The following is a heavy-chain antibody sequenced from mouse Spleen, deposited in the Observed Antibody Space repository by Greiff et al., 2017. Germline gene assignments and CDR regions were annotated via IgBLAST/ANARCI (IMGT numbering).Heavy chain of an antibody. J-gene: IGHJ3*01. CDR3: ARQGNWAFAY. CDR1: GFTFSSYA. Sequence: EVNLVESGGGLVKLGGSLKLSCAASGFTFSSYAMSWVRQTPEKRLEWVATISSGGGNTYYPDSVKGRFTISRDNAKNTLYLQMSSLKSEDTAMYYCARQGNWAFAYWGQGTLVTVSA. CDR2: ISSGGGNT. D-gene: IGHD4-1*01. V-gene: IGHV5-9*04.